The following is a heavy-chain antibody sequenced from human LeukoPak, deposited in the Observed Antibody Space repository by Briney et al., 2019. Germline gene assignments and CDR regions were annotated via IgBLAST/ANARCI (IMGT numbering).Heavy chain of an antibody. J-gene: IGHJ4*02. Sequence: GASVKVSCKASGFTYTSSAMQWVRQARGQRLEWIGWIVVGSGNTNYAQKFQERVTITRDMSTSTAYMELSSLRSEDTAVYYCAAATPYYYDSSGYSDWGQGTLVTVSS. CDR1: GFTYTSSA. CDR2: IVVGSGNT. V-gene: IGHV1-58*02. CDR3: AAATPYYYDSSGYSD. D-gene: IGHD3-22*01.